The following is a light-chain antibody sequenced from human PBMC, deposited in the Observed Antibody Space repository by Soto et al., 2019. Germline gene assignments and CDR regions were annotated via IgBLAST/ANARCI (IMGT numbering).Light chain of an antibody. V-gene: IGKV1-39*01. CDR2: AAS. J-gene: IGKJ5*01. CDR1: QRVSTY. Sequence: DIQMTQSPSSLSASVGDRVTITCRASQRVSTYLNWYQQKPEKAPKLLIYAASSLQSGVPSRFSGSGSGTDFTLTISSLQPEDFATYYCQQLHDYPITFGQGTRLEIK. CDR3: QQLHDYPIT.